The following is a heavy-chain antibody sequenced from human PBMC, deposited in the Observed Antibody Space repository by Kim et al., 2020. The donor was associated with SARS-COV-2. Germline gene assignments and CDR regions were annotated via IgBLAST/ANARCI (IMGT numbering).Heavy chain of an antibody. Sequence: ASVKVSCKASGYTFTGYHMHWVRQAPGQGLEWMGWINPNSGVTNYAQKFQGRVTMTRDTSISTAYMELSSLTSDDTAVYYCSRGIVVVPAPFAMDVWSQGATVTVSS. D-gene: IGHD2-2*01. J-gene: IGHJ6*02. CDR2: INPNSGVT. CDR3: SRGIVVVPAPFAMDV. CDR1: GYTFTGYH. V-gene: IGHV1-2*02.